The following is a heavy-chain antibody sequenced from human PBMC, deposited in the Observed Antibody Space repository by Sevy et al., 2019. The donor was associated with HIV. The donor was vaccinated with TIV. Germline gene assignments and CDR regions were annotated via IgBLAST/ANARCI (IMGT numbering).Heavy chain of an antibody. J-gene: IGHJ4*02. Sequence: ASVKVSCKASGYTFTSYGISWVRQAPGQGLEWMGWISAYNGNTNYAQKLQGRVTMTTDTSTSTAYKELRSLRSDDTAVYYCARVHGFGERDFDYWGQGTLVTVSS. D-gene: IGHD3-10*01. CDR3: ARVHGFGERDFDY. CDR2: ISAYNGNT. CDR1: GYTFTSYG. V-gene: IGHV1-18*04.